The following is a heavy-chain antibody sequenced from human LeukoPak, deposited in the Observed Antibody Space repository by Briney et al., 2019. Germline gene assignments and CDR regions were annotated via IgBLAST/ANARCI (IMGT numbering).Heavy chain of an antibody. CDR2: ISSSSSTI. Sequence: PGGSLRLSCAASGFAFSSYSMNWVRQAPGKGLEWVSYISSSSSTIYYADSVKGRFTISRDNAKNSLYLQMNSLRDEDTAVYYCARDWGYYYYYGMDVWGQGTTVTVSS. CDR3: ARDWGYYYYYGMDV. CDR1: GFAFSSYS. V-gene: IGHV3-48*02. J-gene: IGHJ6*02. D-gene: IGHD3-16*01.